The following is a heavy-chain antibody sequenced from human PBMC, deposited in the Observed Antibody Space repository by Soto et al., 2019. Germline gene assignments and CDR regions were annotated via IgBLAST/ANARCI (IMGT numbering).Heavy chain of an antibody. CDR2: IYHSGSV. CDR1: GYSISSGYY. V-gene: IGHV4-38-2*01. CDR3: ARRTTSSHWFES. Sequence: PSETLSLTCGVSGYSISSGYYWGWIRQPPGKGLEWLGSIYHSGSVYYNPSLKSRVTISVDTSKNQFSLRLTSVTAADTAVYFCARRTTSSHWFESWGQGTLVTVSS. D-gene: IGHD4-17*01. J-gene: IGHJ5*01.